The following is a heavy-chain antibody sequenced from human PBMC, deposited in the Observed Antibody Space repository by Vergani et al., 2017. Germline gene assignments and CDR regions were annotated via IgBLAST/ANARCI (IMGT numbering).Heavy chain of an antibody. V-gene: IGHV3-11*04. Sequence: QVQLVESGGGLVKPGGSLRLSCAASGFTFSDDYMSWIRQAPGKGLEWVSYISSSGTTIYYADSVKGRFTISRDNAKNSLYLQMNSRRAEDTAVYYCARSRDSSSWYWFDPWGQGTLVTVSS. CDR1: GFTFSDDY. CDR3: ARSRDSSSWYWFDP. J-gene: IGHJ5*02. D-gene: IGHD6-13*01. CDR2: ISSSGTTI.